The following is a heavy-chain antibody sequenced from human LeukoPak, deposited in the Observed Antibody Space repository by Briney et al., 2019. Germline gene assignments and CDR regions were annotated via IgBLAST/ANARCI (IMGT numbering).Heavy chain of an antibody. Sequence: SVKVSCKDSGGTFSSYAISWLRQAPGQGLEWMGGIIPIFGTANYAQKFQGRVTITADESTSTAYMELSSLRSEDTAVYYCARGSDPMLAPFYYYYMDVWGKGTTVTVSS. D-gene: IGHD3-16*01. CDR1: GGTFSSYA. V-gene: IGHV1-69*13. CDR2: IIPIFGTA. CDR3: ARGSDPMLAPFYYYYMDV. J-gene: IGHJ6*03.